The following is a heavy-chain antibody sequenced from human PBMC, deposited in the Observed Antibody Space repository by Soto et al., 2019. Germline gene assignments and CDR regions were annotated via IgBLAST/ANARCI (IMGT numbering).Heavy chain of an antibody. CDR1: GGSISSYY. CDR3: AREDFFHDYGSSLQGYYYGMDG. V-gene: IGHV4-59*01. D-gene: IGHD3-10*01. Sequence: PSETLSLTCTVSGGSISSYYWSWIRQPPGKGLEWIGYIYYSGSTNYNPSLKSRVTISVDTSKNQFSLKLSSVTAADTAVYYCAREDFFHDYGSSLQGYYYGMDGWGQGTSVTVSS. CDR2: IYYSGST. J-gene: IGHJ6*02.